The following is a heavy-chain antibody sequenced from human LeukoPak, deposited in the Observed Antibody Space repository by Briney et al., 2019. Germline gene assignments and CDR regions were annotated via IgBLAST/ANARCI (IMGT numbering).Heavy chain of an antibody. Sequence: GGSLRLSCAASGLTFSSYAMSWVRQAPGKGLEWVSAISGSGGSTYYADSVKGRFTISRDNSKNTLYLQMNSLRAEDTAVYYCAKDLYYYDSSGLLDYWGQGTLVTVSS. CDR3: AKDLYYYDSSGLLDY. D-gene: IGHD3-22*01. CDR2: ISGSGGST. CDR1: GLTFSSYA. J-gene: IGHJ4*02. V-gene: IGHV3-23*01.